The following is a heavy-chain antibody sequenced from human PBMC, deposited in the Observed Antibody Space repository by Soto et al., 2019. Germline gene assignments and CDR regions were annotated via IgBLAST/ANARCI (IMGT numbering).Heavy chain of an antibody. CDR3: ALYCSSTSCYVNYYYGMDV. V-gene: IGHV1-69*13. CDR2: IIPIFGTA. D-gene: IGHD2-2*01. CDR1: GGTFSSYA. Sequence: SVKVSCKASGGTFSSYAISWVRQAPGQGLEWMGGIIPIFGTANYAQKFQGRVTITADESTSTAYMELSSLRSEDTAVYYCALYCSSTSCYVNYYYGMDVWGQGTTVTVSS. J-gene: IGHJ6*02.